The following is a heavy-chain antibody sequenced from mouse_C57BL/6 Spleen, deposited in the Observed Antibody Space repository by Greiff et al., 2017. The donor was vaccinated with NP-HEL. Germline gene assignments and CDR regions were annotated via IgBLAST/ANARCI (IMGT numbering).Heavy chain of an antibody. Sequence: QVQLQQSGAELVKPGASVKISCKASGYAFSSYWMNWVKQRPGKGLEWIGQIYPGDGDTNYNGKFKGKATLTADKSSSTAYMQLSSLTSEDSAVYFCAIITTVPIIHYYAMDYWGQGTSVTVSS. D-gene: IGHD1-1*01. V-gene: IGHV1-80*01. CDR1: GYAFSSYW. CDR3: AIITTVPIIHYYAMDY. J-gene: IGHJ4*01. CDR2: IYPGDGDT.